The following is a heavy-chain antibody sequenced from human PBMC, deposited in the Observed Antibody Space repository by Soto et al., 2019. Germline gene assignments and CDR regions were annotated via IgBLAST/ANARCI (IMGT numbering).Heavy chain of an antibody. CDR1: GFSLSTSGVG. V-gene: IGHV2-5*02. CDR2: IYWDDDK. Sequence: QITLKESGPTLVKPTQTLTLTCTFSGFSLSTSGVGVGWIRQPPGKALEWLALIYWDDDKRYSPSLKSRLTITTDTSKNQVVLTMTNMDPVDTATYYCAHNSPPLSSGWRSNWFDPWGQGTLVTVSS. J-gene: IGHJ5*02. CDR3: AHNSPPLSSGWRSNWFDP. D-gene: IGHD6-19*01.